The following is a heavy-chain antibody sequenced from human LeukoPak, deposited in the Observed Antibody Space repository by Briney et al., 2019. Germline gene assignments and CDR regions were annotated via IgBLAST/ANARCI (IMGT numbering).Heavy chain of an antibody. CDR3: ARAFGVLGGLNWFDP. D-gene: IGHD3-10*01. CDR2: ISAYNGNT. Sequence: ASVNVSCKASGYTFTSYGISWVRQAPGQGLEWMGWISAYNGNTNYAQKLQGRVTMTTDTFTSTAYMELRSLRSDDTAVYYCARAFGVLGGLNWFDPWGQGTLVTVSS. V-gene: IGHV1-18*01. J-gene: IGHJ5*02. CDR1: GYTFTSYG.